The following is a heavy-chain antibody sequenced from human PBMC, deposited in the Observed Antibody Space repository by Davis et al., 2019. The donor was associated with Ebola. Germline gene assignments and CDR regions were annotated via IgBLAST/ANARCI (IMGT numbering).Heavy chain of an antibody. CDR1: PFTFRSSW. Sequence: PGASLRPSSVPSPFTFRSSWFHWVRHAPGQGLEWVSRIVTDGSITDYADSVRGRFTISRDNAKNTLFLQMNSLRADDTAVYYCARDVAGRAGYWGQGTLVTVSS. D-gene: IGHD1-14*01. V-gene: IGHV3-74*01. CDR3: ARDVAGRAGY. CDR2: IVTDGSIT. J-gene: IGHJ4*02.